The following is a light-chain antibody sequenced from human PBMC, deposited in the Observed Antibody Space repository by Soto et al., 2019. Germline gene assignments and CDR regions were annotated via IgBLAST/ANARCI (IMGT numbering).Light chain of an antibody. CDR3: QEYNSDSGLT. CDR1: QSISSW. V-gene: IGKV1-5*03. CDR2: TAS. Sequence: DIQMTQSPSTLSASVGERVTITCRASQSISSWLAWYQQKPGKAPKLLIYTASNLASGVPSRFSGSGSGTEFTLTISSLQPDDFATYYCQEYNSDSGLTFGGGTKVEIK. J-gene: IGKJ4*01.